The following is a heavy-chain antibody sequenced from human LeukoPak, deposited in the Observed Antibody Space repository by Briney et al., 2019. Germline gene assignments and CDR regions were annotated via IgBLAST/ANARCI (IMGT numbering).Heavy chain of an antibody. CDR2: IYHSGST. Sequence: PSETLSFTCAVPGYSISSSYYWGWIRQPPGKGLGWIGTIYHSGSTHYNPSLKSRVTLSVDTSKNQFSLKLRSVTAADTAVYYCASLPSNTVTHGYWGQGTLVTVSS. CDR1: GYSISSSYY. J-gene: IGHJ4*02. V-gene: IGHV4-38-2*01. D-gene: IGHD4-11*01. CDR3: ASLPSNTVTHGY.